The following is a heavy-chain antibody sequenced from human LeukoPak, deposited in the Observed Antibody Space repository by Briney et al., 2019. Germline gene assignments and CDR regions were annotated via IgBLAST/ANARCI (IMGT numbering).Heavy chain of an antibody. D-gene: IGHD1-26*01. CDR1: GFAFSSHA. J-gene: IGHJ3*02. V-gene: IGHV3-48*04. Sequence: GGSLRLSCAASGFAFSSHAMNWVRQAPGKGLEWISSISTDSLTIKYADFVSGQFTISRDNAEHLLFLQMNSLRAEDTAVYYCARKAQTGSHSGPFDIWGQGTLVTVSS. CDR2: ISTDSLTI. CDR3: ARKAQTGSHSGPFDI.